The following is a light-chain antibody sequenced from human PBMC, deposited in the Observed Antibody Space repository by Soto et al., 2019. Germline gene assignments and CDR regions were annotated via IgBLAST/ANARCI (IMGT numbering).Light chain of an antibody. CDR3: GTWDSSLRAWM. V-gene: IGLV1-51*01. CDR1: SSNIGKNY. CDR2: DND. J-gene: IGLJ3*02. Sequence: QSVLTQPPSLSAAPGQTVTISCSGSSSNIGKNYVSWYQHLPGTAPKLLIYDNDKRPSGIPDRFSGSKSGTSATLAITGLQTGDEADYYCGTWDSSLRAWMFGGGTQLTVL.